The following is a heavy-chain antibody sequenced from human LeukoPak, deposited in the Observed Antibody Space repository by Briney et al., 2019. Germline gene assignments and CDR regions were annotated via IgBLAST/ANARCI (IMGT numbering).Heavy chain of an antibody. Sequence: GGSLRLSCAASGFTFSSYSMNWVRQAPGKGLEWVSHITASGAAMFYADSVKGRFTISRDNAKNSLYLQMNSLRDEDTAVYYCAKLSHSGYSSRVSAAIYYYYGMDVWGQGTTVTVSS. V-gene: IGHV3-48*02. J-gene: IGHJ6*02. CDR2: ITASGAAM. D-gene: IGHD6-13*01. CDR1: GFTFSSYS. CDR3: AKLSHSGYSSRVSAAIYYYYGMDV.